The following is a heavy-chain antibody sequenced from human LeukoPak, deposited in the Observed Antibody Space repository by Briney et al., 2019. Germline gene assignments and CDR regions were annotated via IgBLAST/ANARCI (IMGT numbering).Heavy chain of an antibody. Sequence: GGSLRLSCVASGFTFSGYWMTWVRQPPGKGLEWVAIIKQDGSEKYYVNSVKGRFTISRDNAKNSLYLQLNILRAEDTAVYYCARDLEIWGQGTMVTVSS. CDR3: ARDLEI. V-gene: IGHV3-7*01. CDR1: GFTFSGYW. J-gene: IGHJ3*02. CDR2: IKQDGSEK.